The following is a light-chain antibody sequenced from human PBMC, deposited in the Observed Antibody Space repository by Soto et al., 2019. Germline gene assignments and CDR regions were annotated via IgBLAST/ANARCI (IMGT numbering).Light chain of an antibody. CDR2: KIS. CDR3: VESNQFPYT. Sequence: DIVMTQTPLSSPVTLGQPASISCRSSQSLVHSDGNTHLSWLQQRPGQPPRLLMYKISNRFSGVPDRFSCNGAGTDFPLKISRVEAEDFRIYYGVESNQFPYTFGQGTKLEIK. V-gene: IGKV2-24*01. J-gene: IGKJ2*01. CDR1: QSLVHSDGNTH.